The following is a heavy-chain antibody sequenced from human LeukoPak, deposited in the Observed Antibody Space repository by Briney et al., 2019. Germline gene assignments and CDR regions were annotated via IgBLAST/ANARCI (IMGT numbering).Heavy chain of an antibody. D-gene: IGHD6-19*01. J-gene: IGHJ4*02. Sequence: SVKVSCKASGGTFSSYAISWVRQAPGQGLEWMGRIIPILGIANYAQKFQGRVTITADKSTSTAYMELSSLRSEDTAVYYCARDPQGIAVAACGNYWGQGTLVTVSS. CDR2: IIPILGIA. V-gene: IGHV1-69*04. CDR1: GGTFSSYA. CDR3: ARDPQGIAVAACGNY.